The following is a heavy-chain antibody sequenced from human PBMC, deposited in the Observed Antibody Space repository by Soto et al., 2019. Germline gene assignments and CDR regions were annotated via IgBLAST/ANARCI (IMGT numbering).Heavy chain of an antibody. CDR3: ARAVIVTAPYYYMDV. CDR2: ISTYNGNT. CDR1: GYSYSSYG. D-gene: IGHD2-21*02. Sequence: QVQLVQSGAEVKKPGASVRVSCRASGYSYSSYGFSWVRQAPRQGLGWMGWISTYNGNTIYAQKLQGRITRTTDTTTSTAYMELNSLTSDDTAVYYCARAVIVTAPYYYMDVWGMGTTVTVSS. J-gene: IGHJ6*03. V-gene: IGHV1-18*01.